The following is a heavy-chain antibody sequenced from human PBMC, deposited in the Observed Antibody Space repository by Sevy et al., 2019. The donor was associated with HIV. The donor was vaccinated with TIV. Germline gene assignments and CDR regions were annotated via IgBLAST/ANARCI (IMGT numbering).Heavy chain of an antibody. J-gene: IGHJ4*02. V-gene: IGHV3-30-3*01. CDR3: ARGAGYSTDWYPSDY. CDR2: ISYDGSSH. Sequence: GGSLRLSCAASEFMFSTYAMHWVRQAPGKGLEWVAVISYDGSSHYYADSVKGRFTISRDNSKNTLFLQMNSLRLEDTAFYYCARGAGYSTDWYPSDYWGQGTLVTVSS. D-gene: IGHD6-19*01. CDR1: EFMFSTYA.